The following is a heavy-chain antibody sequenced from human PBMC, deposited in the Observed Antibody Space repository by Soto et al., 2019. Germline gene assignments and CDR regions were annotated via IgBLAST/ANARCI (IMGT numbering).Heavy chain of an antibody. J-gene: IGHJ4*02. V-gene: IGHV3-30*18. D-gene: IGHD3-3*01. CDR1: GFTFSSYG. Sequence: SLRLSCAASGFTFSSYGMHWVRQAPGKGLEWVAVISYDGSNKYYADSVKGRFTISRDNSKNTLYLQMNSLRAEDTAVYYCAKVSFASSPYYYDHWGQGTLVTVSS. CDR3: AKVSFASSPYYYDH. CDR2: ISYDGSNK.